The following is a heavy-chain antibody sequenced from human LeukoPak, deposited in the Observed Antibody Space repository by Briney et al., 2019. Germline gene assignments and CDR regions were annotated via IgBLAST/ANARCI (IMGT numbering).Heavy chain of an antibody. CDR3: ARDPVCGGDCFVDY. V-gene: IGHV3-21*01. CDR2: ISTSGTHI. D-gene: IGHD2-21*02. Sequence: GGSLRLSCAASGFTFSSYSMNWVRQAPGKGLESVSSISTSGTHIYYADSVKGRFTISRDNAKNSLYLQMNSLRAEDTALYYCARDPVCGGDCFVDYWGQGTLVTVSS. J-gene: IGHJ4*02. CDR1: GFTFSSYS.